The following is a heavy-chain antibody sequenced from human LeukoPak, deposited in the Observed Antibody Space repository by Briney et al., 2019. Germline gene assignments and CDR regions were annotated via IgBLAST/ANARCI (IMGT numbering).Heavy chain of an antibody. Sequence: SGTLTGKCSGGAFSCDASGWVRLRPAQGHEWVGAVIPIFGTANYAQNFRGRVRITADESTSTACMELSILRSEDTAVYYCASGPSGYCTNGVCYYFDYWGQGTLVTVSS. D-gene: IGHD2-8*01. CDR2: VIPIFGTA. CDR1: GGAFSCDA. CDR3: ASGPSGYCTNGVCYYFDY. V-gene: IGHV1-69*01. J-gene: IGHJ4*02.